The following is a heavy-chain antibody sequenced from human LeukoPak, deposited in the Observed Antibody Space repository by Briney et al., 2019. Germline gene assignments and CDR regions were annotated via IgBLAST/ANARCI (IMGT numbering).Heavy chain of an antibody. V-gene: IGHV3-11*04. J-gene: IGHJ4*02. Sequence: GGSLRLSCAASGFTFSDYYMSWIRQAPGKGLEWVSYISSSGSTIYYADSVKGRFTISRDNAKNSLYLQMNSLRAEDTAVYYCARVSGYCSSTSCYGDYWGQGTLVTVSS. CDR3: ARVSGYCSSTSCYGDY. CDR1: GFTFSDYY. D-gene: IGHD2-2*01. CDR2: ISSSGSTI.